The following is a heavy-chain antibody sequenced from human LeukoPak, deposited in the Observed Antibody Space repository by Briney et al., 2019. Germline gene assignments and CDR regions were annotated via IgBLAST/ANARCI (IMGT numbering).Heavy chain of an antibody. J-gene: IGHJ4*02. D-gene: IGHD6-19*01. CDR2: ISWNSGTI. V-gene: IGHV3-9*01. Sequence: GRSLRLSCAGSGFIFNNYAMHWVRQPPGKGLEWVSGISWNSGTIDYADPVRGRFTISRDNAKNSLYLQMDSLRVEDTAFYYCAKDNRRHYTSGPNPDSLHWGQGALVTVSS. CDR3: AKDNRRHYTSGPNPDSLH. CDR1: GFIFNNYA.